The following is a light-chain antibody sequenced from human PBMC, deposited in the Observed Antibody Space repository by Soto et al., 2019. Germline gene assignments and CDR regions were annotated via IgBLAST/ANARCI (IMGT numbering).Light chain of an antibody. CDR2: AAS. CDR1: QSISSY. J-gene: IGKJ3*01. CDR3: QQSYSSPLN. V-gene: IGKV1-39*01. Sequence: DIQMTQSPSSLSASVGDRVTIACRASQSISSYLNWYQQKPGKAPKLLIYAASSLQRGVPSRFSGSGSGTDFTLTISSLQPEDFATYYCQQSYSSPLNFGPGTKVDIK.